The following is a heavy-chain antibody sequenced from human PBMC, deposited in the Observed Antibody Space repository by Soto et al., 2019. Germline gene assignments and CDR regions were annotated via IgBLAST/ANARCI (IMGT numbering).Heavy chain of an antibody. CDR1: GYTFTSYG. Sequence: QVQLVQSGAEVKKPGASVKVSCKASGYTFTSYGISWVRQAPGQGLEWMGWISAYNGNTNYAQKLQGRVTMTTDTSPSTAYMELRSLRSDDTAVYYCARDRGYCSSTSCSFYYFYGMDVWGQGTTVTVSS. V-gene: IGHV1-18*01. CDR2: ISAYNGNT. J-gene: IGHJ6*02. D-gene: IGHD2-2*03. CDR3: ARDRGYCSSTSCSFYYFYGMDV.